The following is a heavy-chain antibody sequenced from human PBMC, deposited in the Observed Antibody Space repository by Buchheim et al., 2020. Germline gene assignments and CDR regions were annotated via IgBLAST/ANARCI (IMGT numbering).Heavy chain of an antibody. V-gene: IGHV1-69*01. J-gene: IGHJ5*02. CDR3: SLDIVVVPAAIEVPPSYNWFDP. CDR1: GGTFSSYA. CDR2: IIPIFGTA. D-gene: IGHD2-2*01. Sequence: QVQLVQSGAEVKKPGSSVKVSCKASGGTFSSYAISWVRQAPGQGLEWMGGIIPIFGTANYAQKFQGRVTITADESTSTAYMELSSLRSEDTAVYYCSLDIVVVPAAIEVPPSYNWFDPWGQGTL.